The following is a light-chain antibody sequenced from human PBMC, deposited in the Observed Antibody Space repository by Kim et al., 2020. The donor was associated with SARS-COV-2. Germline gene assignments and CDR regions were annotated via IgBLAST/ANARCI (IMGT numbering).Light chain of an antibody. V-gene: IGLV1-40*01. CDR3: QSYDSSLGGWV. CDR1: SSNTGAGYD. J-gene: IGLJ3*02. Sequence: QRVTISCTGSSSNTGAGYDVHWYQQLPGTAPKLLIYGNINRPSGVPDRFSGSKSGTSASLAITGLQAEDEADDYCQSYDSSLGGWVFGGGTQLTVL. CDR2: GNI.